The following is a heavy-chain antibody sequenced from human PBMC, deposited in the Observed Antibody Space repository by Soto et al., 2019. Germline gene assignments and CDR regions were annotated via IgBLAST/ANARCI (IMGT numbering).Heavy chain of an antibody. D-gene: IGHD3-9*01. Sequence: PGESLRISCQGSGYIFSSDWIGWVRQMPGKGLEWMGVIFPGDSDTRYSPSFQGQVTISADKSISTAYLQWRSLRASDTAIYYCARGHLEFGLVFPIDYWGLGTPVTVSS. CDR3: ARGHLEFGLVFPIDY. CDR2: IFPGDSDT. CDR1: GYIFSSDW. V-gene: IGHV5-51*01. J-gene: IGHJ4*02.